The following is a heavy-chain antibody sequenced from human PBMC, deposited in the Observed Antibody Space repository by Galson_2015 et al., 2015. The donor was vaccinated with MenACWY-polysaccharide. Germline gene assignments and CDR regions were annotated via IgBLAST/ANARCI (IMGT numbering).Heavy chain of an antibody. CDR2: ISWNSGSL. Sequence: ALRLACAASGFTFDDYAMHWVRQAPGKGLEWVSGISWNSGSLGYADSVTGRFTIYRDNAKNSLYLQMNSLRAEDTALYYCAKDPWLRYFDWSLDYWCQGTLFTVSS. CDR3: AKDPWLRYFDWSLDY. D-gene: IGHD3-9*01. J-gene: IGHJ4*02. V-gene: IGHV3-9*01. CDR1: GFTFDDYA.